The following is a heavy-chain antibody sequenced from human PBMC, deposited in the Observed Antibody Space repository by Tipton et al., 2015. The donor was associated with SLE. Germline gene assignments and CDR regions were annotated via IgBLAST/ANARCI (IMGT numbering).Heavy chain of an antibody. CDR3: ARGGVATIRADY. J-gene: IGHJ4*02. CDR1: VYSISSSHW. D-gene: IGHD5-12*01. CDR2: IYYGGTI. Sequence: TLSLTCNVSVYSISSSHWWGWIRQPPGKGLEWIGHIYYGGTIYYNPSLKSRVTMSIDTSKNQFSLKLSSVTAADTAVYYCARGGVATIRADYWGQGTLVTVSS. V-gene: IGHV4-28*05.